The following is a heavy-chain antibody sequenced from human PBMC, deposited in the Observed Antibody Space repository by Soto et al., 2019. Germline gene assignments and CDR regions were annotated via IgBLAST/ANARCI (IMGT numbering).Heavy chain of an antibody. D-gene: IGHD1-26*01. Sequence: QVQLMQSGAEVKKPGSSVKVSCKASGDPFSSKAISWVRQAPAQGLEWMGGIIPMFGAANYAQKFQARVTITADESTKTVHMELNSLRSEDTAMYYCAREWGSGDYTAFDVWGQGTMVTVSS. CDR2: IIPMFGAA. J-gene: IGHJ3*01. CDR1: GDPFSSKA. V-gene: IGHV1-69*01. CDR3: AREWGSGDYTAFDV.